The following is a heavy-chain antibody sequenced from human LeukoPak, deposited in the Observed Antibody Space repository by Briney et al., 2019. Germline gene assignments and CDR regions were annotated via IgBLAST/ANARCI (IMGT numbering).Heavy chain of an antibody. Sequence: GGSLRLSCAASGFTFSSYAMSWVRQAPGKGLEWVSAISGSGGSTYYADSVKGRFTISRDNAKNSLYLQMNSLRAEDTAVYYCARDRAPEAFDIWGQGAMVTVAS. J-gene: IGHJ3*02. V-gene: IGHV3-23*01. CDR2: ISGSGGST. CDR1: GFTFSSYA. D-gene: IGHD1-14*01. CDR3: ARDRAPEAFDI.